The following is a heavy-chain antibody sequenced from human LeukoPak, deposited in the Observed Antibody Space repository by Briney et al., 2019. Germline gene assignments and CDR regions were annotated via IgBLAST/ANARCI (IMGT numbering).Heavy chain of an antibody. D-gene: IGHD6-19*01. J-gene: IGHJ5*02. CDR1: TYSISSGYY. Sequence: PSETLSLTCTVSTYSISSGYYWGWIRQPPGKGLEWIGNIYHNGNTYYNPSLKSRVTISVDTSKNQFSLNLTSVTAADTAVYYCARDSSGTLSGGGWFDPWGQGTLVTVSS. CDR3: ARDSSGTLSGGGWFDP. CDR2: IYHNGNT. V-gene: IGHV4-38-2*02.